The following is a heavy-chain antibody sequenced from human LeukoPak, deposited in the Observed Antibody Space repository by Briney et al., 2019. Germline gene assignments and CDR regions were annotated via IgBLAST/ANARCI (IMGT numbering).Heavy chain of an antibody. CDR3: AGEPAMVPY. Sequence: SETLSLTCTVSGGSMSGYYWSWIRQPPGKGLEWIGYIFSSGSTNYNPSLKSRVTISVDTSKNQFSLNLTSVTAADTAVYYCAGEPAMVPYWGQGTLVTVSS. CDR2: IFSSGST. CDR1: GGSMSGYY. V-gene: IGHV4-59*01. D-gene: IGHD5-18*01. J-gene: IGHJ4*02.